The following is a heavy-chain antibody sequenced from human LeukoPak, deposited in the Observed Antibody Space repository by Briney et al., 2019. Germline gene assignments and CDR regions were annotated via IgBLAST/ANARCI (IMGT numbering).Heavy chain of an antibody. CDR3: AKLDCTGDGCYNH. J-gene: IGHJ4*02. CDR1: GDSVTSYY. D-gene: IGHD2-8*02. Sequence: SETLSLTCSVSGDSVTSYYWSWIRQPPGKGLEWIGYVSSDGTTNYTPSLRSRVIMSVDTAKNHISLSLTSLTAADTAIYYCAKLDCTGDGCYNHWGQGTLVTVSS. CDR2: VSSDGTT. V-gene: IGHV4-59*04.